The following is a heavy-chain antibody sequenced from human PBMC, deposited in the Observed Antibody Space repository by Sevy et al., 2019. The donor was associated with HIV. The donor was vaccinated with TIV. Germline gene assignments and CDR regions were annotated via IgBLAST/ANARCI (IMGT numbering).Heavy chain of an antibody. Sequence: ASVKVSCKASGYTFTGYYMHWVRQAPGQGLEWMGWINPNSGGTNYAQKFQGRVTMTRDTSISTAYMELSRLRSDDTAVYYCARVDWNDDYYYYYYMDVWGKRTTVTVSS. CDR1: GYTFTGYY. D-gene: IGHD1-1*01. V-gene: IGHV1-2*02. J-gene: IGHJ6*03. CDR2: INPNSGGT. CDR3: ARVDWNDDYYYYYYMDV.